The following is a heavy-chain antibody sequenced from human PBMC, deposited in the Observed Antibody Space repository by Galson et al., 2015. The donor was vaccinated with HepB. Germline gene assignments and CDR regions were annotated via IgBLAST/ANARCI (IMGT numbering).Heavy chain of an antibody. CDR3: VRDRGSGFGGNDVPSFDY. V-gene: IGHV3-48*01. Sequence: SLRLSCAASGFRLTDYAMNWVRRAPGEGLEWAAYISSDSTTIHYADSVKGRFTISRDNGKNSVFLQMNSLRGDDTAVYYCVRDRGSGFGGNDVPSFDYWGRGSLVTVSP. CDR2: ISSDSTTI. D-gene: IGHD5-12*01. J-gene: IGHJ4*02. CDR1: GFRLTDYA.